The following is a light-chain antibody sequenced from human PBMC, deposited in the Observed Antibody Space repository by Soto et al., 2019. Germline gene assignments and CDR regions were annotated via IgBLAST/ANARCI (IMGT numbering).Light chain of an antibody. Sequence: EIVLTQSPATLSLSPGERATLSCRAGQSVSSYLAWYQQKPGQAPRLLIYDASNRATGIPARFSGSGSGTDFTLTISALEPEDFAVYYCQQRSKSITFGQGTRLEIK. V-gene: IGKV3-11*01. CDR1: QSVSSY. CDR2: DAS. J-gene: IGKJ5*01. CDR3: QQRSKSIT.